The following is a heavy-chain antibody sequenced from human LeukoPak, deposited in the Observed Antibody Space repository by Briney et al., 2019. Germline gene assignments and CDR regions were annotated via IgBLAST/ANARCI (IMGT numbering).Heavy chain of an antibody. D-gene: IGHD2-15*01. CDR1: GGSFIGYY. CDR3: ARGRRYCSGGSCYSYYYYGMDV. V-gene: IGHV4-34*01. J-gene: IGHJ6*02. CDR2: INHGGST. Sequence: SETLSLTCAVYGGSFIGYYWSWIRQPPGKGLEWIGEINHGGSTNYDPSIKSRVTISVDTSKNQVSLKLSSVTAADAAVYYCARGRRYCSGGSCYSYYYYGMDVWGQGTTVTVSS.